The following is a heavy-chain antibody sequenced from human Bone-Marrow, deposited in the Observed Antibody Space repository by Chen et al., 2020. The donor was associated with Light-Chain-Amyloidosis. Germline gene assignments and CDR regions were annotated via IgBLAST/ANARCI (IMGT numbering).Heavy chain of an antibody. CDR3: ARGHPRPLYYYYGMDV. Sequence: QVQLQQWGAGLLKPSETLSLTCAVYGGSFSVYYWTWIRQPPGKGLEWIGEINHSGSTNYNPSLKSRVTISVDTSKNQFSLKLSSVTAADTAVCYCARGHPRPLYYYYGMDVWGQGTTVTVSS. J-gene: IGHJ6*02. CDR2: INHSGST. V-gene: IGHV4-34*01. CDR1: GGSFSVYY.